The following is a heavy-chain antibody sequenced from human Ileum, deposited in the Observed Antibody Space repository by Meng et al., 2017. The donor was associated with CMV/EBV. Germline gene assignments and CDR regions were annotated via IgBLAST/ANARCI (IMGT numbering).Heavy chain of an antibody. J-gene: IGHJ4*02. CDR3: EPRPLSTGYYYFDY. D-gene: IGHD3-9*01. CDR1: GFSHTTFDES. Sequence: TRNEFDPLVGKPTQTRTPACTLSGFSHTTFDESVGCIRPQAGDGLEWLALIYSDDANRYNPSLSTRLTITTDPTNSQLVLSMLSVAPVDSATTFCEPRPLSTGYYYFDYWGQGTLVTVSS. CDR2: IYSDDAN. V-gene: IGHV2-5*02.